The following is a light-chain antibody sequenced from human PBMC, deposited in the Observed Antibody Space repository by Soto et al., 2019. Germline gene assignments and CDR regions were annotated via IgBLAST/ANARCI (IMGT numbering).Light chain of an antibody. J-gene: IGKJ2*01. CDR2: AAS. V-gene: IGKV1-39*01. CDR3: QQSYSIPYT. CDR1: QTISSY. Sequence: DIQMTQSPSSLSASVGDRVTITYRASQTISSYLNWYQQKRGKAPKLLIYAASSLQSGVPSRFSGSGSGTDFTLTISSLQPEDFATYYCQQSYSIPYTFGQGTKLEIK.